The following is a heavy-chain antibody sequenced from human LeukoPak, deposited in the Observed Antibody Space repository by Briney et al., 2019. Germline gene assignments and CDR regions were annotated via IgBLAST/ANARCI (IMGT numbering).Heavy chain of an antibody. CDR3: ARVPTHYGDGAFDI. CDR1: GYTFTGYY. D-gene: IGHD4-17*01. V-gene: IGHV1-2*02. CDR2: INPNSGGT. J-gene: IGHJ3*02. Sequence: ASVKVSCKASGYTFTGYYMHWVRQAPGQGLEWMGWINPNSGGTNYAQKFQGRVTMTRDTSISTAYMELSRLRSDDTAVYYCARVPTHYGDGAFDIWGQGTMVTVSS.